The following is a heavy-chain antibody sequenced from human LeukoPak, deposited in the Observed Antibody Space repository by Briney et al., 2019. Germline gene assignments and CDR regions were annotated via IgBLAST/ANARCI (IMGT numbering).Heavy chain of an antibody. D-gene: IGHD3-22*01. CDR1: GGSIDFSNY. CDR3: TSEDRPFSPFAY. Sequence: SETLSFTCGVSGGSIDFSNYWSWVRQAPGKGLEWIGEISHDGTTNYNPSLRSRVAMSLDRANNQFSLSLTSVTAADTAVYYCTSEDRPFSPFAYWGQGVLVTVSS. V-gene: IGHV4-4*02. CDR2: ISHDGTT. J-gene: IGHJ4*02.